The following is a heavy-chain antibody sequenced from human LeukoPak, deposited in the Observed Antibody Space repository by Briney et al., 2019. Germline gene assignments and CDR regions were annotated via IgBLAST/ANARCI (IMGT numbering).Heavy chain of an antibody. CDR2: IKGDGSYI. D-gene: IGHD5-18*01. J-gene: IGHJ4*02. Sequence: GGSLRLSCAASGFSFRSSWMLGVRQAPGKGLVWVSRIKGDGSYITYADSVKGRFTISRDNARNTLYLQMNGLRADDTAVYYCARVYVGTDMVDFDYWGQGTLVTVSS. CDR3: ARVYVGTDMVDFDY. CDR1: GFSFRSSW. V-gene: IGHV3-74*01.